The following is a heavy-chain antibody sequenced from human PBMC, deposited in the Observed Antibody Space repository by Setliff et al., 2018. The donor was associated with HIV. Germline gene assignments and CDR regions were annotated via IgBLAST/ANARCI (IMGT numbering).Heavy chain of an antibody. Sequence: ASVKVSCKASGYTFTSYGISWVRQAPGQGLEWMGWISAYNGDTKYAQKVQGRVTLTTDTSSSTVYMELRSLRSDDTAVYYCARDAWVEFLEWTFYGMDVWGQGTTVTVYS. CDR2: ISAYNGDT. V-gene: IGHV1-18*01. CDR3: ARDAWVEFLEWTFYGMDV. D-gene: IGHD3-3*02. J-gene: IGHJ6*02. CDR1: GYTFTSYG.